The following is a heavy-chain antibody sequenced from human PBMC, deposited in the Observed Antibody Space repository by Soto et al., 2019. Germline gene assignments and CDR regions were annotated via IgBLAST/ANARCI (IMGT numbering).Heavy chain of an antibody. Sequence: GGSLRLSCAASGFTFSSYGIHWVRQAPGKGLEWAAVISYDGRNKYYADSVKGRFTISRDNSKNTLYLKMNSLRAEDTAVYYCANAAVVVTAIQRSRYFALWGSGTRVTASS. J-gene: IGHJ2*01. CDR1: GFTFSSYG. CDR3: ANAAVVVTAIQRSRYFAL. V-gene: IGHV3-30*18. CDR2: ISYDGRNK. D-gene: IGHD2-21*02.